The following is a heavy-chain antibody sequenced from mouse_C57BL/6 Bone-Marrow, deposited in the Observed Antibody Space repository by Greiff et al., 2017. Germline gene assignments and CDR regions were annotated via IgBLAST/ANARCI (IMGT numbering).Heavy chain of an antibody. D-gene: IGHD2-5*01. V-gene: IGHV2-2*01. CDR1: GFSLTSYG. CDR3: AGEEAYYSNYVFDY. Sequence: VKLQESGPGLVQPSQSLSITCTASGFSLTSYGVHWVRQSPGKGLEWLGWIWSGGSTAYNAAFISRPSIIKNNTKSQVYFKMNSLQADYTAIYYCAGEEAYYSNYVFDYWGQGTTLTVSS. CDR2: IWSGGST. J-gene: IGHJ2*01.